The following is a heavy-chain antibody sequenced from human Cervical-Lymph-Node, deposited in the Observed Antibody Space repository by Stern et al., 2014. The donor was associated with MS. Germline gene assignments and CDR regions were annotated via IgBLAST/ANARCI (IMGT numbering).Heavy chain of an antibody. Sequence: QVQLVQSGAEVKKPGSSVKVSCTASGGTFSSYAISWVRQAPGQGPEWMGGIIPIVGTANYAPRFQGRVAITADESTYTAYMELSSLRSEDTAVYYCARGRRHYDPSGGYYFDSWGQGTLVTVSS. D-gene: IGHD3-22*01. CDR1: GGTFSSYA. J-gene: IGHJ4*02. CDR2: IIPIVGTA. CDR3: ARGRRHYDPSGGYYFDS. V-gene: IGHV1-69*01.